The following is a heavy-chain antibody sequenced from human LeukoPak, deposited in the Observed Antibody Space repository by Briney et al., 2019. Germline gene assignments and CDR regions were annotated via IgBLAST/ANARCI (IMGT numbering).Heavy chain of an antibody. CDR1: GGSISSGSYY. J-gene: IGHJ4*02. CDR2: IYYSGST. Sequence: SQTLSLTCTVSGGSISSGSYYWSWIRQPPGKGLEWIGYIYYSGSTNYNPSLKSRVTISVDTSKNQFSLKLSSVTAADTAVYYCASTDIVTDLRFDYWGQGTLVTVSS. V-gene: IGHV4-61*01. D-gene: IGHD2-15*01. CDR3: ASTDIVTDLRFDY.